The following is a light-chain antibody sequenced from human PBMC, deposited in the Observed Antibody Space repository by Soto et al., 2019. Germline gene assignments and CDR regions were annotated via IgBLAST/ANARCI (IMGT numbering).Light chain of an antibody. Sequence: QSVLTQPASVSGSPGQSITISCTGTSTDVGNYNYVSWYQQHPGTAPKLMIFEVSNRPSGVSDRFSGSKSGNTASLTISGLQAEDEADYYCCSYTTTTTLYVFGPGTKVTVL. V-gene: IGLV2-14*01. CDR2: EVS. J-gene: IGLJ1*01. CDR3: CSYTTTTTLYV. CDR1: STDVGNYNY.